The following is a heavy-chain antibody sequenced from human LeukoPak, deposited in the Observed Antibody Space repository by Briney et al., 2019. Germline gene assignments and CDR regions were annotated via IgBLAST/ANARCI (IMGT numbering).Heavy chain of an antibody. J-gene: IGHJ4*02. D-gene: IGHD5-12*01. CDR1: GYSFTSYW. CDR2: IYPGDSDN. V-gene: IGHV5-51*01. Sequence: GESLKISCKGSGYSFTSYWVGWVRQMPGKGLEWRGIIYPGDSDNRYSPSFQGRVTISADKSISPAYLQWSSLKASDTAMYYCARLQGMGGYGPFDYWGQGTLVTVSS. CDR3: ARLQGMGGYGPFDY.